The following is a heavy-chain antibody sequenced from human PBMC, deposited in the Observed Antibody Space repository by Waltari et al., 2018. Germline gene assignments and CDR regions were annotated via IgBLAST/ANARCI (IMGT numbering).Heavy chain of an antibody. J-gene: IGHJ4*02. Sequence: EIQVVESGGGLVQPGGSLRLSCAASGFTFSGYWMSGVRQAPGKVLEWVGNIKQDGSAKFYLDSLKGRFTISRDNAKNTLYLQMNSLRAEDTALYYCARAVDVADYWGQGTLVTVSS. CDR2: IKQDGSAK. V-gene: IGHV3-7*01. D-gene: IGHD5-12*01. CDR3: ARAVDVADY. CDR1: GFTFSGYW.